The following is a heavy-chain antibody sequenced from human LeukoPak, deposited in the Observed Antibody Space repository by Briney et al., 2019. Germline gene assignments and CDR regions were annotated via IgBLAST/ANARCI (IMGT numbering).Heavy chain of an antibody. CDR3: ARGIQWLEGKRDAFDI. J-gene: IGHJ3*02. CDR1: GYTFTSYG. CDR2: ISAYNGNT. V-gene: IGHV1-18*01. D-gene: IGHD6-19*01. Sequence: GASVKVSCKASGYTFTSYGISWVRQAPGQGLEWMGWISAYNGNTNYAQNLQGRVTMTTDTSTNTAYMELRSLRSDDTAVYYCARGIQWLEGKRDAFDIWGQGTEVTVSS.